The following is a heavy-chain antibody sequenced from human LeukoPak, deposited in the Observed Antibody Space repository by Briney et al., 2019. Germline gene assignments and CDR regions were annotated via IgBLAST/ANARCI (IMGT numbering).Heavy chain of an antibody. J-gene: IGHJ3*02. CDR2: IYHSGST. V-gene: IGHV4-38-2*02. Sequence: SETLSLTCTVSGYSISSGYYWGWIRQPPGKGLEWIGSIYHSGSTYYNPSLKSRVTISVDTSKNQFSLKLSPVTAADTAVYYCARVKEVGDAFDIWGQGTMVTVSS. CDR1: GYSISSGYY. D-gene: IGHD3-10*01. CDR3: ARVKEVGDAFDI.